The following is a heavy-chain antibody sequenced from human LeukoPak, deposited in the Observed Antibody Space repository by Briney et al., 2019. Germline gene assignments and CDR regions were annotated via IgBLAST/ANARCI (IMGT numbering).Heavy chain of an antibody. V-gene: IGHV1-18*01. CDR2: ISAYNGST. J-gene: IGHJ5*02. CDR1: GYTFTSYG. Sequence: GASVKVSCKASGYTFTSYGISWVRQAPGQGLEWMGWISAYNGSTNYAQKLQGRVTMTTDTSTSTAYMELRSLRSDDTAVYYCARDLAVAGTRWFDPWGQGTLVTVSS. D-gene: IGHD6-19*01. CDR3: ARDLAVAGTRWFDP.